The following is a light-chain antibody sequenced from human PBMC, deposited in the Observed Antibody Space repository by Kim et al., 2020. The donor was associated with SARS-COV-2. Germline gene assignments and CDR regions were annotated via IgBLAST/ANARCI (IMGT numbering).Light chain of an antibody. Sequence: SVALGHTVNITCQGDSLRTSFANWYQQKTGQAPILVLYGKNSRTSGIPDRFSGSRSGNTASLTITGAQAEDESDYYCSSRDTTGSHVIFGPGTRVTVL. V-gene: IGLV3-19*01. CDR3: SSRDTTGSHVI. J-gene: IGLJ1*01. CDR2: GKN. CDR1: SLRTSF.